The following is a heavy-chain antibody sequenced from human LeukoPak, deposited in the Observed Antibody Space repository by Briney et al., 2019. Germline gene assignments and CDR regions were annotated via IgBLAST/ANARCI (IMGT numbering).Heavy chain of an antibody. Sequence: HAGGSLRLSCVASGITFRSSSMHWLRQAPGKGLEWLAFIRFDGSTKYYADSVKGRFTVSRDNSKSTLYLQMNSLRAEDTAVYYCAQPDFWGQGTLVTVSS. CDR1: GITFRSSS. J-gene: IGHJ4*02. CDR3: AQPDF. V-gene: IGHV3-30*02. CDR2: IRFDGSTK.